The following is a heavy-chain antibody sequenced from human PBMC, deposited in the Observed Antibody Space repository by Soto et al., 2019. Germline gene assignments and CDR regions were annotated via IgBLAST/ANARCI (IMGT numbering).Heavy chain of an antibody. CDR1: GGTFRTSA. J-gene: IGHJ6*02. D-gene: IGHD6-19*01. V-gene: IGHV1-69*12. CDR2: IIPIFGTV. CDR3: AKGAVAGTPTSYYYCGRVV. Sequence: QVQLLQSGAEVKKPGSSVRVSCAASGGTFRTSAISWVRQAPGQGLEWMGAIIPIFGTVNYAQKFQGRVTTTADESTTTVDMVLRMQRSADTAVYYCAKGAVAGTPTSYYYCGRVVWGQGTTVTISS.